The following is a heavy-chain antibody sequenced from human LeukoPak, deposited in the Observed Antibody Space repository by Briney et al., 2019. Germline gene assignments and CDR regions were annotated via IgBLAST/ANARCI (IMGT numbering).Heavy chain of an antibody. D-gene: IGHD3-10*01. CDR1: GFTFSSYA. V-gene: IGHV3-23*01. J-gene: IGHJ4*02. CDR3: AKDQWPSWVGSGSSD. Sequence: GGSLRLSCAASGFTFSSYAMSWVRQAPGKGLEWVSAISGSGGSTYYADSVKGRFTISRDNSKNTLYLQMNSLRAEDTAVYYCAKDQWPSWVGSGSSDWGQGTLVTVSS. CDR2: ISGSGGST.